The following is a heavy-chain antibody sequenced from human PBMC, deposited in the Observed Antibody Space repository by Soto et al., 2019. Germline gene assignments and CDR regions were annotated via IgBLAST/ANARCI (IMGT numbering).Heavy chain of an antibody. D-gene: IGHD3-22*01. CDR1: GGSISSYY. CDR2: IYYSGST. J-gene: IGHJ4*02. Sequence: QVQLQESGPGLVKPSETLSLTCTVSGGSISSYYWSWIRQPPGKGLEWIGYIYYSGSTNYNPSLKSRVTISVDTSKNQFSLKLSSVTAADTAVYYCARIGGGDSSGFHYWGQGTLVTVSS. V-gene: IGHV4-59*01. CDR3: ARIGGGDSSGFHY.